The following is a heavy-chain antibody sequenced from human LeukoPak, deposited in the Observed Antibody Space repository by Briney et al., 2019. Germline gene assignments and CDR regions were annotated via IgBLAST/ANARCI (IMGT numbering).Heavy chain of an antibody. CDR3: ARAHFGDYDFWSGPTSYYYYGMDV. CDR2: IIPIFGIA. J-gene: IGHJ6*02. V-gene: IGHV1-69*04. D-gene: IGHD3-3*01. CDR1: GGTFSSYA. Sequence: SVKVSCKASGGTFSSYATSWVRQAPGQGLEWMGRIIPIFGIANYAQKFQGRVTITADKSTSTAYMELSSLRSEDTAVYYCARAHFGDYDFWSGPTSYYYYGMDVWGQGTTVTVSS.